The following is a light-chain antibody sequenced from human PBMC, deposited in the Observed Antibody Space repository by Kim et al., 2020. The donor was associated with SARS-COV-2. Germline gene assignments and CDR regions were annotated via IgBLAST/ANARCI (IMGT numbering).Light chain of an antibody. Sequence: ELTQPPSASGTPGQRVSISRSGDSSSIGSNDVTWYQQLPGTAPKLLIYLSNDRPSGVPDRFSGSRSDTAASLSISGLQSVDEADYYCGAWDTRLDGGLFGGGTQLTVL. J-gene: IGLJ2*01. CDR3: GAWDTRLDGGL. CDR1: SSSIGSND. CDR2: LSN. V-gene: IGLV1-44*01.